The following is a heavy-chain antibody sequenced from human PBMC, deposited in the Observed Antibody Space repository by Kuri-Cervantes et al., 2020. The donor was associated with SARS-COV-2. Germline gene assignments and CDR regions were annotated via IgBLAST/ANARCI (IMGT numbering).Heavy chain of an antibody. J-gene: IGHJ4*02. D-gene: IGHD1-26*01. CDR3: ARGPTPIVGATHFDY. V-gene: IGHV4-34*01. Sequence: ESLKISCAVYGGSFSGYYWSWIRQPPGKGLEWIGEINHSGSTNYNPSLKSRVTISVDTSKNQFSLKLSSVTAADTAVYYCARGPTPIVGATHFDYWGQGTLVTVSS. CDR1: GGSFSGYY. CDR2: INHSGST.